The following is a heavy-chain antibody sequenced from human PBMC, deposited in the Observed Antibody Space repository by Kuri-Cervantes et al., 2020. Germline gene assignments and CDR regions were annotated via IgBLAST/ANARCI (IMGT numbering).Heavy chain of an antibody. V-gene: IGHV3-15*01. D-gene: IGHD2-2*02. CDR1: GFTFSNAW. Sequence: GGSLRLSCAASGFTFSNAWMSWVRQAPGKGLEWVGRIKSKTDGGTTDYAAPVKGRFTISRDDSKNTLYLQMNSLRAEDTAVYYCARDEYCSGTKCYTAFDIWGQGTMVTVSS. CDR3: ARDEYCSGTKCYTAFDI. J-gene: IGHJ3*02. CDR2: IKSKTDGGTT.